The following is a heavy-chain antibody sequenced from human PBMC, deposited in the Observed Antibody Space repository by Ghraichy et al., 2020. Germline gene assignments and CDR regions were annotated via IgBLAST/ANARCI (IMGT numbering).Heavy chain of an antibody. V-gene: IGHV3-48*02. J-gene: IGHJ6*02. CDR3: ARANYDFWSASNYYYGMDV. D-gene: IGHD3-3*01. CDR1: GFTFSNYS. Sequence: SVKVSCAASGFTFSNYSMNWVRQAPGKGLEWISYINFTGSTTYYADSVKGRFSISRDNAKNSLYLQMNSLRDEDAAVYYCARANYDFWSASNYYYGMDVWGQGTTVTVSS. CDR2: INFTGSTT.